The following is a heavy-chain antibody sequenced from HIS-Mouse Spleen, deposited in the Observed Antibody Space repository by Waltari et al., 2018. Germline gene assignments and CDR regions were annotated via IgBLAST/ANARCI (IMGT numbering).Heavy chain of an antibody. CDR2: IYYSWST. CDR3: AREIPYSSSWYDWYFDL. V-gene: IGHV4-39*07. Sequence: QLQLQESGPGLVKPSETLSLTCTVSGGSISSSRYYWGWVRQPPGKGLEWIGSIYYSWSTYYKPSLKSRVTISVDTSKNQFALKLSSVTAADTAVYYCAREIPYSSSWYDWYFDLWGRGTLVTVSS. D-gene: IGHD6-13*01. J-gene: IGHJ2*01. CDR1: GGSISSSRYY.